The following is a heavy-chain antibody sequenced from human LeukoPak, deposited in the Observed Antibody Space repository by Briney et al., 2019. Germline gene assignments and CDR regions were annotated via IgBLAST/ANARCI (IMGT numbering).Heavy chain of an antibody. CDR1: GGSISSYY. Sequence: SETLSLTCTVSGGSISSYYWSWIRQPPGKGLEWIGYIYYSGSTYYNPSLKSRVTISVDMSKNQFSLKLSSVTAADTAVYYCARFAPRQDTYYYDSSGLYDFDYWGQGTLVTVSS. V-gene: IGHV4-59*08. D-gene: IGHD3-22*01. CDR3: ARFAPRQDTYYYDSSGLYDFDY. CDR2: IYYSGST. J-gene: IGHJ4*02.